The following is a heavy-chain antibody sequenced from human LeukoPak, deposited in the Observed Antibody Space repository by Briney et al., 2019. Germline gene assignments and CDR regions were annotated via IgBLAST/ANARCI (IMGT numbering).Heavy chain of an antibody. V-gene: IGHV3-23*01. CDR2: ISGSGGGT. CDR3: AKAGNFWYYFDY. Sequence: GGSLRPSCEASGFTLRNSAMSWVRQAPGKGLEWVSTISGSGGGTYYADSVKGRFAISRDTSRNSLYLQMNSLRAEDTAVYYCAKAGNFWYYFDYWGQGTLVTVSS. J-gene: IGHJ4*02. CDR1: GFTLRNSA. D-gene: IGHD2-8*02.